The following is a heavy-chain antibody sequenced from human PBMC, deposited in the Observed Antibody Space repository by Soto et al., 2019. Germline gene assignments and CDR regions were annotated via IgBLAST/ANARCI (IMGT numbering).Heavy chain of an antibody. Sequence: ASVKVSCKASGFTFTTYDIHWVRQAPGHGLGWVGWMNPISGNAGYAQKFQGRVTMTRNTSISTAYMEVRSLRSEDTAVYYCARRKERSGPHYFDSWGQGSLVTVSS. CDR2: MNPISGNA. V-gene: IGHV1-8*01. CDR1: GFTFTTYD. J-gene: IGHJ4*02. CDR3: ARRKERSGPHYFDS.